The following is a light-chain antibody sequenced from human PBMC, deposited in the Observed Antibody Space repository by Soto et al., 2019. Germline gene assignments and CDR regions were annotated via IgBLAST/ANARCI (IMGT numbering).Light chain of an antibody. J-gene: IGLJ1*01. Sequence: SALTQPPSASGSPGQSVTISCTGTSRDVGGYNYVSWYQQHPDKAPKVIIYEVSKRPSGIPDRFSGSQSGSTASMTVSGLQAEDEADYYCSSYAVTNISGFRTGTTVTVL. CDR1: SRDVGGYNY. CDR3: SSYAVTNISG. V-gene: IGLV2-8*01. CDR2: EVS.